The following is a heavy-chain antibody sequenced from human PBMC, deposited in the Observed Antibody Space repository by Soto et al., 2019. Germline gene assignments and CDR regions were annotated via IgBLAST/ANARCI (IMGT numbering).Heavy chain of an antibody. Sequence: QFQLLQYGAEVTKPGASVKVSCKASGYIFNTYGLTWVRQAPGQGLEWMGWISVYNGNIDYAQKFEGRVTMTTDTSTSTAYMELKSLTSDDTAVYYCARTYGSGDYFLPFEYWGQGTPVSVSS. J-gene: IGHJ4*02. CDR2: ISVYNGNI. V-gene: IGHV1-18*01. CDR1: GYIFNTYG. CDR3: ARTYGSGDYFLPFEY. D-gene: IGHD3-10*01.